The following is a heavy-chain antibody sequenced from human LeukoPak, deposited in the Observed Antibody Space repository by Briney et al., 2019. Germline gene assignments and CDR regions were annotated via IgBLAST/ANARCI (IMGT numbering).Heavy chain of an antibody. D-gene: IGHD3-3*02. Sequence: PSETLSLTCTVAAASVGSYFGDWIRQPAGRWLGSHGRIDTSGSTNYSPSLKSRVTMSVDTSKNQFSVKLSSVTAADTAVYYCARDGENSIVAPLDYWGQGTLVTVSS. V-gene: IGHV4-4*07. CDR1: AASVGSYF. CDR2: IDTSGST. J-gene: IGHJ4*02. CDR3: ARDGENSIVAPLDY.